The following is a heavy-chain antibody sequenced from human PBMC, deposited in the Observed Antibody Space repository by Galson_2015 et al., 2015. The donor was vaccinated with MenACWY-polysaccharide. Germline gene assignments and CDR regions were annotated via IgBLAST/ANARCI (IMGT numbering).Heavy chain of an antibody. CDR1: DYSIRSGYF. V-gene: IGHV4-38-2*01. Sequence: SETLSLTCAVSDYSIRSGYFWGWIRQPPGKGLEWIASIFHSGTTYYNPSLKSRVTISVDMSKNQFSLKLSSVTAADTAVYYCARVEKYSGSFYILYWGQGTLVTVSS. CDR3: ARVEKYSGSFYILY. D-gene: IGHD1-26*01. CDR2: IFHSGTT. J-gene: IGHJ4*02.